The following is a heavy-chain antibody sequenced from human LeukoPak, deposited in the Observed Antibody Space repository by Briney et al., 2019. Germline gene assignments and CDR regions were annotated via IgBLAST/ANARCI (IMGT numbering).Heavy chain of an antibody. V-gene: IGHV1-69*13. J-gene: IGHJ4*02. CDR2: IIPIFGTA. CDR3: ARTSPTDYFDY. Sequence: SVKVSCKASGDTFSSYAISWVRQAPGQGLEWMGWIIPIFGTANYAQKFQGRVTITADESTSTAYMELSSLRSEDTAVYYCARTSPTDYFDYWGQGTLVTVSS. CDR1: GDTFSSYA.